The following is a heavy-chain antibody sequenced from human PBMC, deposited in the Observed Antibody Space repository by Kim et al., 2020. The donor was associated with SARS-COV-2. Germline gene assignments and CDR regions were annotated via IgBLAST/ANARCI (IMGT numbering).Heavy chain of an antibody. CDR1: GGSFNDYY. D-gene: IGHD3-16*01. V-gene: IGHV4-34*01. Sequence: SETLSLTCAVYGGSFNDYYWTWIRQPPGQGLEWIGEINDSGSTNYNPSLKSRISISVDTYKNQFSLKLTSVTAADTAVYYCARSGHLGTHDYSAWAFWFDPWGQGTLVTVSS. CDR3: ARSGHLGTHDYSAWAFWFDP. J-gene: IGHJ5*02. CDR2: INDSGST.